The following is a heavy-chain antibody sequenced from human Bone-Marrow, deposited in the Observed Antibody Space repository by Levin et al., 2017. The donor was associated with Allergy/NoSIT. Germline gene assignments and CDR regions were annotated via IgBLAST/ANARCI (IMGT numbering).Heavy chain of an antibody. CDR1: GFTFNDYT. CDR2: ISWDASTT. Sequence: PGGSLRLSCAASGFTFNDYTMHWVRQAPQRGLEWVSLISWDASTTYYADSVRGRFTISRDNSKTPLYLQMNSLTTVDTALYYCAKDLSPRIAVTGNIEYWGQGTLVTVSS. J-gene: IGHJ4*02. V-gene: IGHV3-43*01. D-gene: IGHD6-19*01. CDR3: AKDLSPRIAVTGNIEY.